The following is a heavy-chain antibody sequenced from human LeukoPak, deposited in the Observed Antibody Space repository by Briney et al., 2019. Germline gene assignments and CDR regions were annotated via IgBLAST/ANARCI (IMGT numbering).Heavy chain of an antibody. V-gene: IGHV3-23*01. J-gene: IGHJ4*02. CDR1: GFTFSTYG. CDR2: ISGSGTST. D-gene: IGHD3-22*01. Sequence: PGGSLRLSCAASGFTFSTYGMSWVRQAPGKGLEWVSGISGSGTSTYYADSVKGRFTISRDKSKNTLYLQMNSLRAEDTAIYYCAKGPFYYYDSSGFLPLDYWGQGTLVTVSS. CDR3: AKGPFYYYDSSGFLPLDY.